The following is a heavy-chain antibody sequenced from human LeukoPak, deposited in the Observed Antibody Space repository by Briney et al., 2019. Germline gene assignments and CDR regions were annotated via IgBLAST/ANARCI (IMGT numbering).Heavy chain of an antibody. CDR2: IYYSGST. CDR1: GGSISSHY. D-gene: IGHD3-22*01. CDR3: ARGTTFYDSSGSDFDY. Sequence: SETLSLTCTVSGGSISSHYWSWIRQPPGKGLEWIGYIYYSGSTNYNPSLKSRVTISVDTSKNQFSLKLSAVTAADTAVYYCARGTTFYDSSGSDFDYWGQGTLVTVSS. J-gene: IGHJ4*02. V-gene: IGHV4-59*11.